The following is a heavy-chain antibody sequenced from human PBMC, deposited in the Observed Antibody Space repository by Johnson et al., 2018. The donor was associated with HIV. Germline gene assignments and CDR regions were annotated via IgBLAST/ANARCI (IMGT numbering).Heavy chain of an antibody. V-gene: IGHV3-74*02. CDR2: ISGDGSSS. D-gene: IGHD6-6*01. CDR1: GFTISTFW. Sequence: MLLVESGGGLVQPGGSLRLSCAVSGFTISTFWMHWVRQVPGKGLMWVSRISGDGSSSSYADSVKGRFTISRDNAKNTLYLQLNSLRVEDTAIYYCARAQLLADDAFNNWGQGTMVTVSS. CDR3: ARAQLLADDAFNN. J-gene: IGHJ3*02.